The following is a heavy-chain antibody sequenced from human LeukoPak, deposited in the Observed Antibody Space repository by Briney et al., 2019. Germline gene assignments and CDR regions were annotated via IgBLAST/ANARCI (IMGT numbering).Heavy chain of an antibody. V-gene: IGHV4-4*02. CDR2: IYHSGST. CDR1: GGSISSSNW. J-gene: IGHJ4*02. Sequence: SGTLSLTCAVSGGSISSSNWWSWVRQPPGKGLEWIGEIYHSGSTNYNPSLKSRVTISVDKSKNQFSLKLSSVTAADTAVYYCARAGRSSGWYFDYWGQGTLVTVSS. D-gene: IGHD6-19*01. CDR3: ARAGRSSGWYFDY.